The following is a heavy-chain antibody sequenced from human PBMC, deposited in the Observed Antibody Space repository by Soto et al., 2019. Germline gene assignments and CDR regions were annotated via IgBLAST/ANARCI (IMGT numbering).Heavy chain of an antibody. V-gene: IGHV3-30*18. CDR3: AKDRGAYCGGDCYSVDY. CDR2: ISYDGSNK. Sequence: QVQLVESGGGVVQPGRSLRLSCAASGFTFSSYGMHWVRQAPGKGLEWVAVISYDGSNKYYADSVKGRFTISRDNSKNPLYLQMNSLRAEDTGVYYCAKDRGAYCGGDCYSVDYWGQGTLVTVSS. D-gene: IGHD2-21*02. CDR1: GFTFSSYG. J-gene: IGHJ4*02.